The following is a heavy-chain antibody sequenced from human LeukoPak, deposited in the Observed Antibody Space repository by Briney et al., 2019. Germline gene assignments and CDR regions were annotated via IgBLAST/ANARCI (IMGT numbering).Heavy chain of an antibody. J-gene: IGHJ6*03. V-gene: IGHV1-69*13. D-gene: IGHD6-13*01. CDR2: IIPIFGTA. CDR3: ARGTDSSSWPYYYYYYMDV. Sequence: SVKVSCKASGGTFSSYAISWVRQAPGQGLEWMGGIIPIFGTANYAQKFQGRVTITADESTSTAYMELSSLRSEDTAVYYCARGTDSSSWPYYYYYYMDVWGKGTTVTVSS. CDR1: GGTFSSYA.